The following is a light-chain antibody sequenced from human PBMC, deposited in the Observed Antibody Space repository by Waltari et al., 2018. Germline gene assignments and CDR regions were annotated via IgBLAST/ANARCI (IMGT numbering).Light chain of an antibody. V-gene: IGLV3-1*01. Sequence: SYELTQPPSVSVSPGQAVSITCSGKQLGDQYVNWYQQKAGQSPVLVIYEDTKRPSGIPGRLSASNSGNTATLTISETQAMDEADYYCQTWDSSSYVFGTGTTVTVL. J-gene: IGLJ1*01. CDR2: EDT. CDR3: QTWDSSSYV. CDR1: QLGDQY.